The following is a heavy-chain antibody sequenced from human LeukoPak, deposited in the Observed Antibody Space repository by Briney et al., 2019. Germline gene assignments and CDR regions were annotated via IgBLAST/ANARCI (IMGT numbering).Heavy chain of an antibody. Sequence: GGSLRLSCAASGFTVSSNYMGWVRQAPGKGLEWVSVIYSGGSTYYADSVKGRFTISRDNSKNTLYLQMNSLRAEDTAVYYCARDEPNYYDSSGLVYWGQGTLVTVSS. V-gene: IGHV3-66*01. D-gene: IGHD3-22*01. J-gene: IGHJ4*02. CDR1: GFTVSSNY. CDR3: ARDEPNYYDSSGLVY. CDR2: IYSGGST.